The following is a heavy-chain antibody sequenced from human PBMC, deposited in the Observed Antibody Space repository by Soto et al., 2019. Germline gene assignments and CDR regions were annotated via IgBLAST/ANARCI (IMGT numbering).Heavy chain of an antibody. Sequence: LRLSCTASGFTFGDYAMSWFRQAPGKGLEWVGFIRSKAYGGTTEYAASVKGRFTISRDDSKSIAYLQMNSLKTEDTAVYYCTIDCSSTSCDIYYYGMDVWGQGTTVTVSS. CDR3: TIDCSSTSCDIYYYGMDV. CDR1: GFTFGDYA. J-gene: IGHJ6*02. V-gene: IGHV3-49*03. CDR2: IRSKAYGGTT. D-gene: IGHD2-2*01.